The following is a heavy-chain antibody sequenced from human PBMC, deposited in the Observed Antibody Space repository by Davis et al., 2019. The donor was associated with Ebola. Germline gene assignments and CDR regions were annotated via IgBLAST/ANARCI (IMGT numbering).Heavy chain of an antibody. D-gene: IGHD1-26*01. J-gene: IGHJ6*02. Sequence: GESLKISCAASGFTFSDYYMSWIRQAPGKGLEWVANIKQDGSEKYYVDSVKGRFTISRDNAKNSLYLQMNSLRAEDTAVYYCARDVAEWELLGNGMDVWGQGTTVTVSS. CDR2: IKQDGSEK. V-gene: IGHV3-7*01. CDR3: ARDVAEWELLGNGMDV. CDR1: GFTFSDYY.